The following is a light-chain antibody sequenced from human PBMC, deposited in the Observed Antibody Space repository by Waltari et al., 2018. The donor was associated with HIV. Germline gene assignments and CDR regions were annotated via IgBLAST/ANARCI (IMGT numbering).Light chain of an antibody. CDR3: CSYAGSYTWV. Sequence: QSALTQPHSVSGSPGQSVTIPCTGTSSDIGSYTYVSWFQRHPGKAPKLIICDVNKRPSGVPDRFSGSKSGNTASLTISGLQAEDEADYYCCSYAGSYTWVFGGGTKLTVL. J-gene: IGLJ3*02. CDR2: DVN. V-gene: IGLV2-11*01. CDR1: SSDIGSYTY.